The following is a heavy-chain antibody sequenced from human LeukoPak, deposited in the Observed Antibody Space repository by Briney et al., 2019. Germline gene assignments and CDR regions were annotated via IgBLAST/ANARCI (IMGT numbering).Heavy chain of an antibody. CDR2: INPSGGST. Sequence: ASVKVSCKASGYTFTGYYMHWVRQAPGQGLEWMGIINPSGGSTSYAQKFQGRVTMTRDMSTSTVYMELSSRRAEDTAVYYCARDGADDYGDIYYFDYWGQGTLVTVSS. J-gene: IGHJ4*02. CDR3: ARDGADDYGDIYYFDY. CDR1: GYTFTGYY. V-gene: IGHV1-46*01. D-gene: IGHD4-17*01.